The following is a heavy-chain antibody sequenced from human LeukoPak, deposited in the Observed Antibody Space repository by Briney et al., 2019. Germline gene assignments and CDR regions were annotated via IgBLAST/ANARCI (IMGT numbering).Heavy chain of an antibody. CDR3: ARRLLLGGVTDFFDY. CDR2: ISPSGDST. D-gene: IGHD2-21*02. V-gene: IGHV3-23*01. CDR1: GFNFADHS. Sequence: GGSLRLSCAASGFNFADHSMSWVRQAPGEGLEWVSAISPSGDSTTYPDSVKGRFTISRDNSKNMLYLQMNSLTAEDTAIYYCARRLLLGGVTDFFDYWGRGSLVTVAS. J-gene: IGHJ4*02.